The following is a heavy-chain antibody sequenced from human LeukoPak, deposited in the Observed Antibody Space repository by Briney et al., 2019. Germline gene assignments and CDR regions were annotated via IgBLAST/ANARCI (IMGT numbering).Heavy chain of an antibody. CDR3: ATVDNVTFQH. Sequence: ASVKFSCKVSGYTFTDNYMHWVQQAPGKGLEWMGLVDPEDGETIYAEKFQGRVTITADTSTDTAYVELSSLRSEDTAVYYCATVDNVTFQHWGQGTLVTVSS. CDR2: VDPEDGET. CDR1: GYTFTDNY. J-gene: IGHJ1*01. V-gene: IGHV1-69-2*01. D-gene: IGHD1-14*01.